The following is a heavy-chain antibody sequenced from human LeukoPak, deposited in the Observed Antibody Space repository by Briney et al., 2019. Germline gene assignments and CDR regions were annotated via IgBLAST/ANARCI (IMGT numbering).Heavy chain of an antibody. V-gene: IGHV1-18*01. CDR2: ISVYNGKT. D-gene: IGHD3-9*01. Sequence: ASVKVSCKASGSTVTRYGISWGRQAPGQGLGWMGWISVYNGKTAYAQKRQGRVTMTPDTSTSPTTTGMWSLASDDTAVYYCARDGDYDILTGRASNYYMDVWGKGTTVTVSS. CDR3: ARDGDYDILTGRASNYYMDV. J-gene: IGHJ6*03. CDR1: GSTVTRYG.